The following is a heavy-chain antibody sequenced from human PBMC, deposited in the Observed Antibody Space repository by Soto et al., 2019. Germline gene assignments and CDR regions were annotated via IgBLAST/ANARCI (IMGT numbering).Heavy chain of an antibody. D-gene: IGHD2-8*02. J-gene: IGHJ4*02. CDR2: IYYSGST. Sequence: SETLSLTCTVSGGSISSGGYYWSWIRQHPGKGLEWIGYIYYSGSTYYNPSLKSRVTISVDTSKNQFSLKLSSVTAADTAVYYCARDKITGLFDYWAQGTLVTVSS. CDR1: GGSISSGGYY. CDR3: ARDKITGLFDY. V-gene: IGHV4-31*03.